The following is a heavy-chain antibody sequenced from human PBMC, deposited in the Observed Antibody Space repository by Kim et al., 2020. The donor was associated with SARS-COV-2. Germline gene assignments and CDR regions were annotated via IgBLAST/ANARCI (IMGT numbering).Heavy chain of an antibody. CDR1: GFTFSSYW. D-gene: IGHD3-10*01. Sequence: GGSLRLSCAASGFTFSSYWMHWVRQAPGKGLVWVSRINSDGSSTSYADSVKGRFTISRDNAKNTLYLQMNSLRAEDTAVYYCARGGGIYGSGSYIRYWGQGTLVTVSS. CDR2: INSDGSST. CDR3: ARGGGIYGSGSYIRY. V-gene: IGHV3-74*01. J-gene: IGHJ4*02.